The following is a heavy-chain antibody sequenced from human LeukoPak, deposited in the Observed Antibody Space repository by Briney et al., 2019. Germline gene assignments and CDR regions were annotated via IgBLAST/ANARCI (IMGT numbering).Heavy chain of an antibody. CDR1: GFTFSSYA. J-gene: IGHJ3*02. CDR3: ARGFMITFGGVIADDAFDI. CDR2: ISGSGGST. D-gene: IGHD3-16*02. Sequence: GGSLRLSCAASGFTFSSYAMSWVRQAPGKGLEWVSAISGSGGSTYYADSVKGRFTISRENAKNSLYLQMNSLRAGDTAVYYCARGFMITFGGVIADDAFDIWGQGTMVTVSS. V-gene: IGHV3-23*01.